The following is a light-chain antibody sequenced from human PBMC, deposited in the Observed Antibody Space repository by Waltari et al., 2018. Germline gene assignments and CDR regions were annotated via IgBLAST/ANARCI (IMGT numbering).Light chain of an antibody. V-gene: IGKV1-5*03. J-gene: IGKJ1*01. Sequence: DIQMTQSPSTLSAPVVDRVTITCRASQSIRSWLAWYQQKPGKAPKLLISKASTLESGVPSMFSGSGSGTEFTLTISSLQPDDFATYHCQQYKSPPWTFGQGTKVEIK. CDR1: QSIRSW. CDR2: KAS. CDR3: QQYKSPPWT.